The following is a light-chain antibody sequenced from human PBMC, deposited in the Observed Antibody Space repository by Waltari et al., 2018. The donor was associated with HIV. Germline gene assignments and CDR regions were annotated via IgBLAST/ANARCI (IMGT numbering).Light chain of an antibody. J-gene: IGLJ3*02. CDR1: SPTLRSYY. CDR2: RNK. Sequence: QSVLTQPPSASGTPGQRATISCSGSSPTLRSYYVYWYQHPPLTPPKLLIYRNKQRPSGVPDRFSGSKSGTSASLAISGLRSEDEADYFCAAWDDSRKVFGGGTKLTVL. CDR3: AAWDDSRKV. V-gene: IGLV1-47*01.